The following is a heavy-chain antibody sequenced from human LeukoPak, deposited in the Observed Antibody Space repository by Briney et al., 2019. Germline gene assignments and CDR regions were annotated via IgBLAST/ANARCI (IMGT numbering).Heavy chain of an antibody. Sequence: GGSLRLSCAASGFTFSTYNMNWIRQAPWKGLEWVSYISRSATAIYYAESVKGRFTISRDNAKNSLYLQMNSLRAEDTAVYYCARRGNYYGSGSNNWFDPWGQGTLVTVSS. V-gene: IGHV3-48*03. CDR2: ISRSATAI. J-gene: IGHJ5*02. D-gene: IGHD3-10*01. CDR1: GFTFSTYN. CDR3: ARRGNYYGSGSNNWFDP.